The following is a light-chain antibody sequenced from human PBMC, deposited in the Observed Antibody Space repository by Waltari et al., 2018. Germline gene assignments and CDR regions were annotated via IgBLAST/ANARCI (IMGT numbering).Light chain of an antibody. Sequence: DIQMTQSPSSLSASVGDRVTITCRASQTITTYLNWYQHKPGRAPRLLIYAASTLQSGVPSRFSGSGSGTDFTLTISTLQPEDFATYYCQQNDDTPYSFGQGTNLEIK. J-gene: IGKJ2*03. V-gene: IGKV1-39*01. CDR2: AAS. CDR1: QTITTY. CDR3: QQNDDTPYS.